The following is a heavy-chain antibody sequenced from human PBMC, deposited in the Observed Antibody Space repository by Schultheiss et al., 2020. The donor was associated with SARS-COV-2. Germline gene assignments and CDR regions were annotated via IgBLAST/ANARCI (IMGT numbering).Heavy chain of an antibody. CDR3: ARKEYYDPRTYECFDH. J-gene: IGHJ4*02. CDR1: GLTFSSYA. D-gene: IGHD3-22*01. V-gene: IGHV3-64*04. CDR2: ISDNGGDT. Sequence: GESLKISCSVSGLTFSSYAMHWGRQAPGKGLEYVSIISDNGGDTYYADTVKGRFTISRDNSKNTLYLQMNSLRPEDTGVYYCARKEYYDPRTYECFDHWGQGTLVTVSS.